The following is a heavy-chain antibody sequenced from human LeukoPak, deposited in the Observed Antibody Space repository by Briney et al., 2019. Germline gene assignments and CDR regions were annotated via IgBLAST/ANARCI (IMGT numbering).Heavy chain of an antibody. V-gene: IGHV4-4*02. CDR3: ARISAAGTPDAFDI. J-gene: IGHJ3*02. Sequence: SETLSLTCAVSGGSISSSNWWSWVRQPPGKELEWIGEIYHSGSTNYNPSLKSRVTISVDKSKNQFSLKLSSVTAADTAVYYCARISAAGTPDAFDIWGQGTMVTVSS. CDR1: GGSISSSNW. CDR2: IYHSGST. D-gene: IGHD6-13*01.